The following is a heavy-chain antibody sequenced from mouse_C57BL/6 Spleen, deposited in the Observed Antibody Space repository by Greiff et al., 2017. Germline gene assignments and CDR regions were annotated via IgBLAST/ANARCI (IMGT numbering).Heavy chain of an antibody. CDR2: ISSGSSTI. CDR3: AWKYVDGNYDLAMDY. Sequence: EVKLVESGGGLVKPGGSLKLSCAASGFTFSDYGMHWVRQAPEKGLEWVAYISSGSSTIYYADTVKGRFTISRDNAKNTLFLQMSSLRSEDTAMYYCAWKYVDGNYDLAMDYWGQGTSVTVSS. D-gene: IGHD2-1*01. J-gene: IGHJ4*01. V-gene: IGHV5-17*01. CDR1: GFTFSDYG.